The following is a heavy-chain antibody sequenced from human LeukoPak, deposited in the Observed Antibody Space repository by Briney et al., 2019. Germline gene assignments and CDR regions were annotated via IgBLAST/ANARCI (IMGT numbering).Heavy chain of an antibody. CDR3: AKCFYYCSGSYHPFDY. CDR1: GFTFSSYA. V-gene: IGHV3-23*01. J-gene: IGHJ4*02. Sequence: GGSLRLSCAASGFTFSSYAMSWVRQAPGKGLEWVSAISGSGGSTYYADSVKGRFTISRDNSKNTLYLQMNSLRAEDTAVYYCAKCFYYCSGSYHPFDYWGQGTLVNVSS. D-gene: IGHD3-10*01. CDR2: ISGSGGST.